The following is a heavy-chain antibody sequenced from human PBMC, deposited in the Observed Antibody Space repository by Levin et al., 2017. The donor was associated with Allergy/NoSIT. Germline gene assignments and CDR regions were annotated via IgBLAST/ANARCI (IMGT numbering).Heavy chain of an antibody. CDR3: ARKLAVDYYGSGRGRRYYFDY. J-gene: IGHJ4*02. D-gene: IGHD3-10*01. V-gene: IGHV1-2*02. CDR1: GYTFTGYY. Sequence: ASVKVSCKASGYTFTGYYMHWVRQAPGQGLEWMGWINPNSGGTNYAQKFQGRVTMTRDTSISTAYMELSRLRSDDTAVYYCARKLAVDYYGSGRGRRYYFDYWGQGTLVTVSS. CDR2: INPNSGGT.